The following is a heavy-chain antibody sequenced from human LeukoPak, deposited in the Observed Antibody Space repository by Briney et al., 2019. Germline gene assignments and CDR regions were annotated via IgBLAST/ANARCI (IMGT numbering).Heavy chain of an antibody. V-gene: IGHV1-2*02. CDR3: ARVAFGDWFDP. D-gene: IGHD3-16*01. Sequence: ASVKVSCKASGYTFTGYYMHWVRQAPGQGLEWMGWINPNSGGTNYALKFQGRVTMTRDTSISTAYMELSRLRSDDTAVYYCARVAFGDWFDPWGQGTLVTVSS. J-gene: IGHJ5*02. CDR1: GYTFTGYY. CDR2: INPNSGGT.